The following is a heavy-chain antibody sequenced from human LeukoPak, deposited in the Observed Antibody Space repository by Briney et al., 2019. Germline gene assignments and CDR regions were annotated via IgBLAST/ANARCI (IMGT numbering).Heavy chain of an antibody. J-gene: IGHJ4*02. Sequence: SETLSLTCTVSGGSISSHYWSWIRQPPGKGLEWIGYIYYSGSTNYNPSLKSRVTISVDTSKDQFSLKLSSVTAADTAVYYCARATSIAAAGHNPPDYWGQGTLVTVSS. D-gene: IGHD6-13*01. V-gene: IGHV4-59*11. CDR1: GGSISSHY. CDR3: ARATSIAAAGHNPPDY. CDR2: IYYSGST.